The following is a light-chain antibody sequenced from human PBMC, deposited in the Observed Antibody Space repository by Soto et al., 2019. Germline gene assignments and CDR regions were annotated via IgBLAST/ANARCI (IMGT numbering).Light chain of an antibody. V-gene: IGKV3-20*01. CDR2: AAS. J-gene: IGKJ1*01. Sequence: EIVLTHXXDTLSLSPGESATLXSRASQSVRSSYLAWYQQTPGQTPRLLIYAASSRATGIPDRFGGSGSGTDFSLTISRLEAEDFAVYYCQQYGSSPRTFGQGTKVDIK. CDR1: QSVRSSY. CDR3: QQYGSSPRT.